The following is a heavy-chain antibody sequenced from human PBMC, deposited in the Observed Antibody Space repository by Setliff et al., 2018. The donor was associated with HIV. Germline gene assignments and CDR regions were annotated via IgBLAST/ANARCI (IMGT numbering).Heavy chain of an antibody. CDR3: ARSIVPVASGYYYFEY. CDR2: FYYSGST. Sequence: PGGSLRLSCAASGFTFSSYSMNWVRQAPGKGLEWIGSFYYSGSTYYNPSLNSRVTISVDASKNQFSLKLSSVTAADTAVYYCARSIVPVASGYYYFEYWGQGTLVTVSS. D-gene: IGHD3-3*01. J-gene: IGHJ4*02. V-gene: IGHV4-59*05. CDR1: GFTFSSYSMN.